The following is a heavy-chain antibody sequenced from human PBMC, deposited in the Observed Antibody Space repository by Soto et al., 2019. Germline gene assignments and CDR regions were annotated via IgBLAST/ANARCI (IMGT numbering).Heavy chain of an antibody. Sequence: QVQLQESGPGLVKPSQTLTLTCTVSGGSISSGSFYWSWIRQHPGKGLEWIGHISDSGSSYYNPSLVSRVTISVDTSKNQFSLKLSAVTAADTAVYFCARTTFYDIFTAYYSLCDYWGQGTLVTVSS. D-gene: IGHD3-9*01. CDR1: GGSISSGSFY. CDR2: ISDSGSS. CDR3: ARTTFYDIFTAYYSLCDY. J-gene: IGHJ4*02. V-gene: IGHV4-31*03.